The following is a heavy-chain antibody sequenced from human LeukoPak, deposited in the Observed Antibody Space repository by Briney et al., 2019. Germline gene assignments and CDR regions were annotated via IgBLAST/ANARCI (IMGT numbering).Heavy chain of an antibody. CDR3: AKLVGATVNYYYYYMDV. CDR1: GFTFSSYA. J-gene: IGHJ6*03. Sequence: GGSLRLSCAASGFTFSSYAMSWVRQAPGKGLEWVPDISGSGGSTYYADSVKGRFTISRDNSKNTLYLQMNSLRAEDTAVYYCAKLVGATVNYYYYYMDVWGKGTTVTVSS. D-gene: IGHD1-26*01. CDR2: ISGSGGST. V-gene: IGHV3-23*01.